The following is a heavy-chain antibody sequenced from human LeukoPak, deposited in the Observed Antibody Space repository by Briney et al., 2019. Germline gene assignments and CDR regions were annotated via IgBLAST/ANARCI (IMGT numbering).Heavy chain of an antibody. Sequence: GGSLRLSCAASGFTFSTYAMSWVRQAPGKGLEWVSSISGSGNSTYYADSVKGRFTISRDNSKNTLYLQMNSLRAEDTAVYYCAKDAKASANNLFDPWGQPTLVTLSS. V-gene: IGHV3-23*01. CDR3: AKDAKASANNLFDP. CDR1: GFTFSTYA. D-gene: IGHD2-21*01. J-gene: IGHJ5*02. CDR2: ISGSGNST.